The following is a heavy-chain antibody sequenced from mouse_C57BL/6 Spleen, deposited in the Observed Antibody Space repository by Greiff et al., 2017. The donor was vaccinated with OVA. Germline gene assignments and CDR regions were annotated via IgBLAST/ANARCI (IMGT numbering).Heavy chain of an antibody. CDR2: IYPGNSDT. Sequence: EVQLQQSGTVLARPGASVKMSCKTSGYTFTSYWMHWVKQRPGQGLEWIGAIYPGNSDTSYNQKFKGQAKLTAVTSASTAYMELSSLTNEDSAVYYCTHWDPHWYFDVWGTGTTVTVSS. CDR1: GYTFTSYW. CDR3: THWDPHWYFDV. V-gene: IGHV1-5*01. D-gene: IGHD4-1*01. J-gene: IGHJ1*03.